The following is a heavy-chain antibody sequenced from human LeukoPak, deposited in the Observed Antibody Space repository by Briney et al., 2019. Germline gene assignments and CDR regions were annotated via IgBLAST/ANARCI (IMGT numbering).Heavy chain of an antibody. Sequence: RGSLRLSCAASGFTFSSHSMNWVRQAPGKGLEWVSSISSSSSYIYYADSVKGRFTISRDNAKNSLYLQMNSLRAEDTAVYYCAREPHLSGYFGDFDYWGQGTLVTVSS. D-gene: IGHD3-9*01. CDR1: GFTFSSHS. J-gene: IGHJ4*02. CDR2: ISSSSSYI. CDR3: AREPHLSGYFGDFDY. V-gene: IGHV3-21*01.